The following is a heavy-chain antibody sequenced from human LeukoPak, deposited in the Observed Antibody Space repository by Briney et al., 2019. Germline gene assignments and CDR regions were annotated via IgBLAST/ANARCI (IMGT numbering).Heavy chain of an antibody. V-gene: IGHV4-38-2*01. CDR1: GYSISSGYY. CDR2: IYHSGST. J-gene: IGHJ4*02. Sequence: SETLSLTCAVSGYSISSGYYWGWIRQPPGKGLEWIGSIYHSGSTYYNPSLKSRVTISVDTSKNQFSLKLSSVTAADTAVYYCAKGGAYIGEPLDYWGQGTLVTVSS. D-gene: IGHD1-14*01. CDR3: AKGGAYIGEPLDY.